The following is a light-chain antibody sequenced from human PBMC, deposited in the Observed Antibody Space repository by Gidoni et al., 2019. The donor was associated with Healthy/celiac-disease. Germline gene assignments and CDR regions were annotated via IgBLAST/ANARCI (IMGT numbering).Light chain of an antibody. Sequence: DIVMTQSPLSLPVTPGEPASIPCRSSQSLLQSNGYNYVDWDLQKPGQSPQLLIYLGSNRASGVPDRFSGSGSGTDFTLKISRVEAEDVGVYYCMQALQTWTFGQGTKVEIK. CDR3: MQALQTWT. CDR2: LGS. J-gene: IGKJ1*01. CDR1: QSLLQSNGYNY. V-gene: IGKV2-28*01.